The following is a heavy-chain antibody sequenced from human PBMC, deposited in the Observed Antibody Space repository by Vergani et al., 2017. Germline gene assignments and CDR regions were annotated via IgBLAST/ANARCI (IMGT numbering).Heavy chain of an antibody. Sequence: QVQLQQWGAGLLKPSETLSLTCAVYGGSFSGYYWSWIRQPPGKGLEWIGEINHSGSTNYNPSLKSRVTISVDTSKNQVSLKLSSVSAADTAVYYCARGRVGNNNPGFRAYWFDPWGQGTLVTVSS. CDR3: ARGRVGNNNPGFRAYWFDP. V-gene: IGHV4-34*01. D-gene: IGHD1/OR15-1a*01. CDR2: INHSGST. CDR1: GGSFSGYY. J-gene: IGHJ5*02.